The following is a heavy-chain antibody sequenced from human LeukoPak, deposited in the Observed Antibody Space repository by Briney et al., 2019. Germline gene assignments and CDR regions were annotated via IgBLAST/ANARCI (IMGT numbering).Heavy chain of an antibody. CDR1: GFTFDTYA. Sequence: GGSLRLSCAASGFTFDTYAMNWVRQAPGKGLEWVSSITSSGSYVYYADSVKGRFTISRDNAKNSVYLQMNSLRAEDTAVYYCARDLYTIEQDYDYWGQGTRVTVSS. V-gene: IGHV3-21*01. CDR2: ITSSGSYV. D-gene: IGHD2-2*02. J-gene: IGHJ4*02. CDR3: ARDLYTIEQDYDY.